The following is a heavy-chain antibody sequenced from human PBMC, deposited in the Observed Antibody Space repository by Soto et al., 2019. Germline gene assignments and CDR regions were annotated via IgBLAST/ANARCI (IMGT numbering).Heavy chain of an antibody. CDR3: ARPLMVYAPRNYYGLDV. J-gene: IGHJ6*02. Sequence: GGSLRLSCAASGFTFSSYSMNWVRQAPGKGLEWVSSISSSSSYIYYADSVKGRFTISRDNAKNSLYLQMNSLRAEDTAVYYCARPLMVYAPRNYYGLDVWGQGTTVTVSS. D-gene: IGHD2-8*01. CDR1: GFTFSSYS. CDR2: ISSSSSYI. V-gene: IGHV3-21*01.